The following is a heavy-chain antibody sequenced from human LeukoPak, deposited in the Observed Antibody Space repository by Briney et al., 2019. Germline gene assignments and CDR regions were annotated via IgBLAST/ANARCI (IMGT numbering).Heavy chain of an antibody. CDR2: ISSSSSTL. D-gene: IGHD5-12*01. Sequence: GGSLRLSCAASGFTFSGYIMNWVRQAPGKGLEWVSFISSSSSTLYYADSVKGRFTISRDNSKNTLYLQMNSLRAEDTAVYYCAKGGWLRLLYYFDYWGQGTLVTVSS. CDR1: GFTFSGYI. CDR3: AKGGWLRLLYYFDY. V-gene: IGHV3-48*01. J-gene: IGHJ4*02.